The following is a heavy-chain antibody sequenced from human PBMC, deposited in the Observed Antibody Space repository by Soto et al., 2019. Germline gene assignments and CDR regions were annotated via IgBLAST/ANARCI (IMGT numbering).Heavy chain of an antibody. J-gene: IGHJ6*02. CDR3: ARTTYYDFWSGPLSYGMDV. CDR1: GGSISSGDYY. Sequence: PSETLSLTCTVSGGSISSGDYYWSWIRQPPGKGLEWIGYIYYSGSTYYNPSLKSRVTISVDTSKNQFSLKLSSVTAADTAVYYCARTTYYDFWSGPLSYGMDVWGQGTTVTVSS. V-gene: IGHV4-30-4*01. CDR2: IYYSGST. D-gene: IGHD3-3*01.